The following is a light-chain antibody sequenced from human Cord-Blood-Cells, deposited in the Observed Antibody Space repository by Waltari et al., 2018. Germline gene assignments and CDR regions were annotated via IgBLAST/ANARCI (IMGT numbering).Light chain of an antibody. V-gene: IGKV1-5*01. CDR3: QQYNSYSWT. CDR1: QSISSW. J-gene: IGKJ1*01. Sequence: IQMTQSPSTLSASVGVRVTITCRASQSISSWLAWYQQKPGKAPKLLIYDASSLESGVPSRFSGSGSGTEFTLTISSLQPDDFATYYCQQYNSYSWTFGQGTKVEIK. CDR2: DAS.